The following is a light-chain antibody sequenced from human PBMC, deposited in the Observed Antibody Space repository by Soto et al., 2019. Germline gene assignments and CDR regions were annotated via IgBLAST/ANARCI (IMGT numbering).Light chain of an antibody. CDR1: SSDIGAYKY. V-gene: IGLV2-8*01. Sequence: QSVLTQPPSASGSPGQSVTISCSGTSSDIGAYKYVSWYQHHSGKVPRLIIYEVNKRPSGVPDRFSGSKSGNTASLIVSGHQADDEADYYCSSYGGSNNFVVFGGGTKLTVL. CDR3: SSYGGSNNFVV. CDR2: EVN. J-gene: IGLJ2*01.